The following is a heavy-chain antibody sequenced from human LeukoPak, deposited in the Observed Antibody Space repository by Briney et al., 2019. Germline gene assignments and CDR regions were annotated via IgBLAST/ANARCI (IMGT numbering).Heavy chain of an antibody. CDR1: GGSISSSSYY. D-gene: IGHD1-26*01. CDR3: ARDLRWEPTRSYYYMDV. J-gene: IGHJ6*03. CDR2: IYYSGST. V-gene: IGHV4-39*07. Sequence: SETLSLTCTVSGGSISSSSYYWGWIRQPPGKGLEWIGSIYYSGSTYYNPSLKSRVTISVDTSKNQFSLKLGSVTAADTAVYYCARDLRWEPTRSYYYMDVWGKGTTVTVPS.